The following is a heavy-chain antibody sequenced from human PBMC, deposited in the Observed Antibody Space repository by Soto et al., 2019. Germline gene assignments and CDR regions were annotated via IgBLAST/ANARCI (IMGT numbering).Heavy chain of an antibody. V-gene: IGHV3-13*01. Sequence: TGGSLRLSCAASGFTFKNYYVHWVRQATGKGLEWVSAIGTGGDTYYAGSVKGRFTISRENAKNSLYLRMNSLRAEDTAVYYCARPRPGVRGLDWYFDLWGRGTLVTVSS. CDR3: ARPRPGVRGLDWYFDL. CDR2: IGTGGDT. CDR1: GFTFKNYY. J-gene: IGHJ2*01. D-gene: IGHD3-10*01.